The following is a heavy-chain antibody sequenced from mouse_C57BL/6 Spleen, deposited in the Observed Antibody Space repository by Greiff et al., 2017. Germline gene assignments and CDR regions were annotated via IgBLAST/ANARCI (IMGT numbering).Heavy chain of an antibody. Sequence: EVQVVESGPGMVKPSQSLSLTCTVTGYSITSGYDWHWIRHFPGNKLEWMGYISYSGSTNYNPSLKSRISITHDTSKNHFFLKLNSVTTEDTATYYCARGEFYAMDYWGQGTSVTVSS. V-gene: IGHV3-1*01. CDR3: ARGEFYAMDY. CDR2: ISYSGST. CDR1: GYSITSGYD. J-gene: IGHJ4*01.